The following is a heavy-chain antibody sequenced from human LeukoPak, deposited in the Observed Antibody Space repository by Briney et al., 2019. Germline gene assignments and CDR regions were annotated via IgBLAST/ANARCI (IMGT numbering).Heavy chain of an antibody. J-gene: IGHJ4*02. V-gene: IGHV3-53*01. Sequence: GGSLRLSCAASGFTVSSNYMSWVRQAPGKGLEWVSVIYSDGSTYYADSVKGRFTISRDNSKNTLYLQMNSLRAEDTAVYYCARDSRLGGVCFDYWGQGTLVTVSS. CDR2: IYSDGST. CDR1: GFTVSSNY. D-gene: IGHD2-21*01. CDR3: ARDSRLGGVCFDY.